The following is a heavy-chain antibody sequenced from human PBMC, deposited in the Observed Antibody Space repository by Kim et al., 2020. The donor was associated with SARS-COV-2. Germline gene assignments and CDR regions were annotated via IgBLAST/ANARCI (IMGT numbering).Heavy chain of an antibody. CDR1: GFTFSSYS. D-gene: IGHD2-15*01. CDR3: ARDPGYCSGGSCYSGYY. J-gene: IGHJ4*02. CDR2: ISSSSSTI. Sequence: GGSLRLSCAASGFTFSSYSMNWVRQAPGKGLEWVSYISSSSSTIYYADSVKGRFTISRDNAKNSLYLQMNSLRAEDTAVYYCARDPGYCSGGSCYSGYYWGQGTLVTVSS. V-gene: IGHV3-48*04.